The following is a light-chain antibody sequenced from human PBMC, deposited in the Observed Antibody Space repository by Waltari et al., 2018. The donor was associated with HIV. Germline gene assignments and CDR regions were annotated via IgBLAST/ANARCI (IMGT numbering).Light chain of an antibody. CDR2: INN. CDR1: TSDIGSNT. J-gene: IGLJ2*01. V-gene: IGLV1-44*01. Sequence: QSVLTQPPSVSGTPGQRVSISCAGSTSDIGSNTVNCYQQLPGTDPKPFIYINNQRPAGVQDRFSGSKSGALASLAITGVQSEDEAEYHCASWDDSLNGVVFGGGTKLTVL. CDR3: ASWDDSLNGVV.